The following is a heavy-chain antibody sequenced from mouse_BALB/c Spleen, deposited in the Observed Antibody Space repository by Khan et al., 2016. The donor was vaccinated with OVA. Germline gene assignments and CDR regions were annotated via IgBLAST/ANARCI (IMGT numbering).Heavy chain of an antibody. CDR1: GFTFSGYA. CDR2: ISSGDSYT. V-gene: IGHV5-9-3*01. D-gene: IGHD1-1*01. J-gene: IGHJ1*01. CDR3: ARPPITTRVATSDWFFDV. Sequence: EVELVESGGDLVKPGGSLKLSCAASGFTFSGYALSWVRQTLEKRLEWVATISSGDSYTYYPASVKGRFTISRDNVKNTLYLQMSSLRSEDTAMYYCARPPITTRVATSDWFFDVWGAGTTVTVSS.